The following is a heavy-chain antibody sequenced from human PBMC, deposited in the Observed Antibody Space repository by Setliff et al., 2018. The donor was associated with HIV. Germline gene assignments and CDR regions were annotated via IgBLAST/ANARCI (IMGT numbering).Heavy chain of an antibody. J-gene: IGHJ4*02. V-gene: IGHV1-24*01. Sequence: GASVKVSCKVSGYTLTEFSMHWVRQAPGKGLEWMGGFDPEEGETMYAQKFQGRVTVTEDTSSDTAYMELSSLRSEDTAVYYCAPWRKVAAPGAWFSAHDYWGQGTLVTVSS. CDR2: FDPEEGET. D-gene: IGHD2-15*01. CDR1: GYTLTEFS. CDR3: APWRKVAAPGAWFSAHDY.